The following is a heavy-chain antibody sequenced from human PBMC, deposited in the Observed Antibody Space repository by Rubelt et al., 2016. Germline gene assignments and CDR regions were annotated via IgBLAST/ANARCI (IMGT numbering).Heavy chain of an antibody. CDR1: GGSIHGYY. CDR3: ARGVRIAARPNYFDY. Sequence: QVQLQESGPGLVKPSETLSLTCTVSGGSIHGYYWSWIRQPPGKGLEFIGYIYSHGSTNYNPSLKSRVSMSVDPSKNQFSPKLSSVTAADTAGYYWARGVRIAARPNYFDYWGQGTLVTVSS. V-gene: IGHV4-59*01. J-gene: IGHJ4*02. CDR2: IYSHGST. D-gene: IGHD6-6*01.